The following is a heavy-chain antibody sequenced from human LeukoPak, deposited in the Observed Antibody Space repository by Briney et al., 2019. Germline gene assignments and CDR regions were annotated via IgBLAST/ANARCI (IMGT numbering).Heavy chain of an antibody. J-gene: IGHJ5*02. Sequence: SETLSLTCTVSGGSISSSSYYWGWIRQPPGKGLEWIGSIYYSGSTYYNPSLKSRVTISVDTSKNQFSLKLSSVTAADTAVYYCARRVRGSVNRFDPWGQGTLVTVSS. CDR3: ARRVRGSVNRFDP. CDR1: GGSISSSSYY. V-gene: IGHV4-39*01. D-gene: IGHD3-10*01. CDR2: IYYSGST.